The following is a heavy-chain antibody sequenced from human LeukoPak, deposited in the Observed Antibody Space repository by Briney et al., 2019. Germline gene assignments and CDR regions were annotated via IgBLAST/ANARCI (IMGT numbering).Heavy chain of an antibody. V-gene: IGHV4-31*03. CDR3: ARIPYYYDSSGYYRPSPDAFDI. CDR2: IYYSGST. Sequence: SETLSLTCTVSGGSISSGGYSWSWIRQHPGKGLEWIGYIYYSGSTYYNPSLKSRVTISVDTSKNQFSLKLSSVTAADTAVYYCARIPYYYDSSGYYRPSPDAFDIWGQGTMVTVSS. CDR1: GGSISSGGYS. D-gene: IGHD3-22*01. J-gene: IGHJ3*02.